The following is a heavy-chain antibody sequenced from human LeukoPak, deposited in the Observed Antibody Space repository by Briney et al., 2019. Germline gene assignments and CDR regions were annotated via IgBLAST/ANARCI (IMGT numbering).Heavy chain of an antibody. CDR2: INSDGSRT. Sequence: PGGSLRLSCAASGFTFSTYWMHWVRQAPGKGLVWVSRINSDGSRTTYADSVKGRFTISRDNAKNTLYLQMNSRRTEDTAVYYCARPETQYSSGLDGFDIWGQGTMVTVSS. D-gene: IGHD6-19*01. CDR3: ARPETQYSSGLDGFDI. V-gene: IGHV3-74*01. CDR1: GFTFSTYW. J-gene: IGHJ3*02.